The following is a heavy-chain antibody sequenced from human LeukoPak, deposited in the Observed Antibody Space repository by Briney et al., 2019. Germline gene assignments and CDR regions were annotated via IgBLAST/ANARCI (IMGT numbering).Heavy chain of an antibody. CDR1: GFTFSNFG. CDR2: IKQDGSEK. Sequence: PGGSLRLSCAASGFTFSNFGMQWVRQAPGKGLEWVANIKQDGSEKYYVDSVKGRFTISRDNAKNSLYLQMNSLRAEDTAVYYCARFNALMGYSYYYYGMDVWGQGTTVTVSS. D-gene: IGHD5-18*01. J-gene: IGHJ6*02. V-gene: IGHV3-7*01. CDR3: ARFNALMGYSYYYYGMDV.